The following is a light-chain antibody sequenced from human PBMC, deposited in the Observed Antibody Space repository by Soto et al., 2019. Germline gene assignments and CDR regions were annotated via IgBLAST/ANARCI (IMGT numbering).Light chain of an antibody. Sequence: IQMTQSPSTLSSSLGDRVTITCRASQSISGWLAWYQQKPGTAPKLLIYEASNLESGVPSRFSGSGSGTEFTLTISSLKTDDFATYYCQHYNSYPEAFGQGTKVDIK. CDR3: QHYNSYPEA. CDR1: QSISGW. CDR2: EAS. J-gene: IGKJ1*01. V-gene: IGKV1-5*01.